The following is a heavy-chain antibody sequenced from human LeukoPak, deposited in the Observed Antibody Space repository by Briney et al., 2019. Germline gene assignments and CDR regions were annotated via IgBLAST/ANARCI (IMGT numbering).Heavy chain of an antibody. Sequence: SETLSLTCAVYGGSFSGYYWSWIRQPPGKGLEWIGEINHSGSTNYNPSLKSRVTISVDTSKNQFSLKLSSVTAADTAVYYCARARGYSGYYYYYYMDVWGKGTTVTVSS. D-gene: IGHD5-12*01. CDR3: ARARGYSGYYYYYYMDV. CDR1: GGSFSGYY. J-gene: IGHJ6*03. V-gene: IGHV4-34*01. CDR2: INHSGST.